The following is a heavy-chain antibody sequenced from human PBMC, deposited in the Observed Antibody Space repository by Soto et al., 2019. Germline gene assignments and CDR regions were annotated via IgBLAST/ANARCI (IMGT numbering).Heavy chain of an antibody. CDR1: GDTVSSNSVA. D-gene: IGHD2-15*01. CDR2: TYYRSRWYS. V-gene: IGHV6-1*01. J-gene: IGHJ6*02. Sequence: SQTLSLTCVGSGDTVSSNSVAWNWVRQSPSRGLEWLGRTYYRSRWYSDYAVSVRSRIDINADTSKDQVSLQLNSVTPEDTAVYYCARSEEDSDYYYYGMDVWGQGTTVTVSS. CDR3: ARSEEDSDYYYYGMDV.